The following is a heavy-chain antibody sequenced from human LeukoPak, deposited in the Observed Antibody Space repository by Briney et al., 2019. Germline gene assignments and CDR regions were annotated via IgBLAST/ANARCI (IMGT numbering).Heavy chain of an antibody. D-gene: IGHD6-13*01. Sequence: PGGSLRLSCAASGFTFSSYAMSWFRQAPGKGLEWVGFIRSKAYGGTTEYAASVKGRFTISRDDSKSIAYLQMNSLKTEDTAVYYCTRGPRYSSTTQVLDYWGQGTLVTVSS. CDR1: GFTFSSYA. J-gene: IGHJ4*02. CDR3: TRGPRYSSTTQVLDY. CDR2: IRSKAYGGTT. V-gene: IGHV3-49*03.